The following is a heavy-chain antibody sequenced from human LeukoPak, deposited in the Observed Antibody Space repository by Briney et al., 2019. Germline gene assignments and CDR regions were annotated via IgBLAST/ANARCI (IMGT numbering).Heavy chain of an antibody. CDR3: AKGHDTRTATLDF. CDR2: IGGSDGGT. D-gene: IGHD1-1*01. J-gene: IGHJ4*02. CDR1: AFTFSTFA. V-gene: IGHV3-23*01. Sequence: PGGSLRLSCAVSAFTFSTFAMNWVRQAPGEGLEWVSAIGGSDGGTYYVDSVKGRFTISRDDSRDTLYLHMNSLTAEDTAIYYCAKGHDTRTATLDFWGQGTLVTVSS.